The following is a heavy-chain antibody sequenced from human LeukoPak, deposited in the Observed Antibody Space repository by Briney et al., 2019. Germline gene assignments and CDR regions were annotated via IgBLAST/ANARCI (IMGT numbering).Heavy chain of an antibody. J-gene: IGHJ6*03. CDR3: ASALVAAHYYYMDV. CDR2: IYSGGST. CDR1: GLTVSGNY. V-gene: IGHV3-66*02. Sequence: GGSLRLSCAASGLTVSGNYISWIRRAPGKGLEWISVIYSGGSTYYAASVKSRFTISRDNSKNTLYLQMNSLRAEDTAVYYCASALVAAHYYYMDVWGKGTTVTVSS. D-gene: IGHD6-6*01.